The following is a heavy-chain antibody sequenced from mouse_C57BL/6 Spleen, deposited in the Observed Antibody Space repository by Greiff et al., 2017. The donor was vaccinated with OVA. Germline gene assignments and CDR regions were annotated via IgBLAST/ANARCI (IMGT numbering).Heavy chain of an antibody. J-gene: IGHJ2*01. V-gene: IGHV5-17*01. CDR3: ARPVTTGVPYFDY. CDR2: IRSGSSTI. Sequence: EVMLVESGGGLVKPGGSLKLSCAASGFTFSDYGMHWVRQAPEKGLEWVAYIRSGSSTIYYAATVKGRFTISRDNAKNTLCLQMTRLRSEDTAMYYCARPVTTGVPYFDYWGQGTTLTVSS. CDR1: GFTFSDYG. D-gene: IGHD1-1*01.